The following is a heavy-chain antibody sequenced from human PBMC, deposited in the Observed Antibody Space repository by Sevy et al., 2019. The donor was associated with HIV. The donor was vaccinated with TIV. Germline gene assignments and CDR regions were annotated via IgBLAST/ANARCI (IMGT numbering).Heavy chain of an antibody. Sequence: GGSLRLSCAASGFTFDDYGMHWVRQAPGKGLEWVSGISWNSATIVYADSPKGRFTISRDNARNSLYLQMNSLTVEDMAFYYCAKGAGSSLLSAIANWGQGTLVTVSS. V-gene: IGHV3-9*03. CDR1: GFTFDDYG. CDR3: AKGAGSSLLSAIAN. J-gene: IGHJ4*02. CDR2: ISWNSATI. D-gene: IGHD2-15*01.